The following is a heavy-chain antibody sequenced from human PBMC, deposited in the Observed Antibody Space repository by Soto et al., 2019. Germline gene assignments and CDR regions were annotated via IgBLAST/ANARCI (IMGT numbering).Heavy chain of an antibody. CDR2: INPSGGST. CDR1: GHTFTSYY. CDR3: ARGSLYLGSYDSSGYVFGVFGNWFDP. J-gene: IGHJ5*02. V-gene: IGHV1-46*01. D-gene: IGHD3-22*01. Sequence: AASVKVSCKASGHTFTSYYMHWVRQAPGQGLEWMGIINPSGGSTSYAQKFQGRVTMTRDTSTSTVYMELSSLRSEDTAVYYCARGSLYLGSYDSSGYVFGVFGNWFDPWGQGTLVTVYS.